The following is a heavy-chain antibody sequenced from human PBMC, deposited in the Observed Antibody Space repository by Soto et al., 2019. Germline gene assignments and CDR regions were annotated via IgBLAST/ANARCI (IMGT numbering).Heavy chain of an antibody. CDR2: IWYDGSNK. V-gene: IGHV3-33*01. CDR1: GFTFSSYG. Sequence: QVQLVESGGGVVQPGRSLRLSCAASGFTFSSYGMHWVRQAPGKGLEWVAVIWYDGSNKYYADSVKGRFTISRDNSKNTLYLQMNSLCAEDTAVYYCARGRSPYYYFGMDVWGQWTTVTVSS. CDR3: ARGRSPYYYFGMDV. J-gene: IGHJ6*02.